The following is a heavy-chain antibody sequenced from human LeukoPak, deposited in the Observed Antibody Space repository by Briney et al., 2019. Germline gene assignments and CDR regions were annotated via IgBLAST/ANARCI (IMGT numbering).Heavy chain of an antibody. CDR3: AKDSDRGGWYPDH. D-gene: IGHD6-19*01. Sequence: GGSLTLSCAASGFTFGNYAMRWVRQAPGKGLEWVAAISGISGSTTIYAGSVKGRFTVSRDNSKSTLYLQMNSLRAEDTAVYYCAKDSDRGGWYPDHWGQGTLVTVSS. J-gene: IGHJ4*02. V-gene: IGHV3-23*01. CDR2: ISGISGSTT. CDR1: GFTFGNYA.